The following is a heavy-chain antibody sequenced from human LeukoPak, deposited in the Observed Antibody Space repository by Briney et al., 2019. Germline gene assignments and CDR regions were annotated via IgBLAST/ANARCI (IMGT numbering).Heavy chain of an antibody. V-gene: IGHV3-30*19. J-gene: IGHJ4*02. Sequence: GESLRLSCAASGFTFSSYAMHWVLQAPGKGLEWVAVISYDGSNKYYADSVKGRFTISRDNSKNTLYLQMNSLRAEDTAVYYCAREIGYCSSTSCYEWGGDYWGQGTLVTVSS. CDR1: GFTFSSYA. D-gene: IGHD2-2*01. CDR3: AREIGYCSSTSCYEWGGDY. CDR2: ISYDGSNK.